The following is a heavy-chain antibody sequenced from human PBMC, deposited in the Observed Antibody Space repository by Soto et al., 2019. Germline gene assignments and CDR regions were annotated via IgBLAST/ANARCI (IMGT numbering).Heavy chain of an antibody. V-gene: IGHV4-38-2*01. Sequence: SETLSLTCAGSGYSIRSGYYWGWIRQAPGKGLDYIGSMYHSGSTDYNPSLKSRVTISVDTSKNQFSLRLSSVTAADTAVYYCARVADYDVWSGYYKPYYFDYWGQGTLVTVS. CDR1: GYSIRSGYY. CDR3: ARVADYDVWSGYYKPYYFDY. CDR2: MYHSGST. J-gene: IGHJ4*02. D-gene: IGHD3-3*01.